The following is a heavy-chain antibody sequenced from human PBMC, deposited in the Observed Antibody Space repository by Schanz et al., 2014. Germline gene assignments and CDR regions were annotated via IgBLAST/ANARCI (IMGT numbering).Heavy chain of an antibody. V-gene: IGHV1-2*06. J-gene: IGHJ6*02. D-gene: IGHD3-10*01. Sequence: QAQLVQSGAEVKRSGALVKISCKASRYDFRDYYVQWVRQAPGYGLEWLGRMNPKNGATIYAQKFQGRVSMTRDMFTSTAYMEVRSLRHDDTALYYCARVLYFGPGIAYYGVDVWGQGTAVSVS. CDR1: RYDFRDYY. CDR3: ARVLYFGPGIAYYGVDV. CDR2: MNPKNGAT.